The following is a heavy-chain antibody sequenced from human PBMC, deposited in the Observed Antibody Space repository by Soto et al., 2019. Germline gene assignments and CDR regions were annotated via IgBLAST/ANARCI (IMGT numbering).Heavy chain of an antibody. D-gene: IGHD2-15*01. V-gene: IGHV3-23*01. J-gene: IGHJ4*02. CDR2: ISGGAERA. CDR3: ARDLWWYLH. Sequence: PGGALRLSCAASGFTFSSHAMSWVRQAPGKALEWLSSISGGAERAYCEDYVKGRFTISRDNYKKTLYLKMNSMRAEETAVYYCARDLWWYLHWGQGTLVTVSS. CDR1: GFTFSSHA.